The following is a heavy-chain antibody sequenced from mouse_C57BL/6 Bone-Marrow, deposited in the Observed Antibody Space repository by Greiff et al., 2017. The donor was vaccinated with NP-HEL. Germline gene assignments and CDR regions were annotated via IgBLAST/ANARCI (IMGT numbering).Heavy chain of an antibody. Sequence: VQLQQSGAELVRPGTSVKVSCKASGYAFTNYLIEWVKQRPGQGLEWIGVINPGSGGTNYNEKFKGKATLTADKSSSTAYMQLSSLTSEDSAVYFCTRAHYCGSSHWYFDVWGTGTTVTVSS. V-gene: IGHV1-54*01. CDR3: TRAHYCGSSHWYFDV. CDR2: INPGSGGT. CDR1: GYAFTNYL. D-gene: IGHD1-1*01. J-gene: IGHJ1*03.